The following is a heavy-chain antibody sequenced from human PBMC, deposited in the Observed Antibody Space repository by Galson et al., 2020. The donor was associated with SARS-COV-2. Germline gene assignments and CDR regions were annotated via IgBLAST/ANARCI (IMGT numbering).Heavy chain of an antibody. CDR3: ARDESGGSGSYYNH. V-gene: IGHV1-2*04. J-gene: IGHJ5*02. Sequence: ASVKVSCKASGYTFTGYYMHWVRQAPGQGLEWMGWINPNSGGTNYAQKFQGWVTMNRDTSISTAYMELSRLRSDDTAVYYCARDESGGSGSYYNHWGQGTLVTGSS. CDR2: INPNSGGT. CDR1: GYTFTGYY. D-gene: IGHD3-10*01.